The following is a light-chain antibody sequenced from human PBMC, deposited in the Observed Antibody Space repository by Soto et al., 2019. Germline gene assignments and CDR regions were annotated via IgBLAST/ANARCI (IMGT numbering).Light chain of an antibody. CDR2: VAT. CDR3: QQSYSIPWT. J-gene: IGKJ1*01. V-gene: IGKV1-39*01. CDR1: QSISSY. Sequence: DIQMTQSPSSLSASVGDRVTITCRASQSISSYLNWYQQKPGKAPKVLIYVATSLQSGVPSRFSGSGSGTDFTLTISSLQPEDFAIYYCQQSYSIPWTFGQGTKVEIK.